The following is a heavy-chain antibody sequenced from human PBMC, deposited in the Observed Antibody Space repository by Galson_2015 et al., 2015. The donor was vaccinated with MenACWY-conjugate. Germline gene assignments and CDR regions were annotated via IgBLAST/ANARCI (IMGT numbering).Heavy chain of an antibody. CDR2: IKQDGSEK. J-gene: IGHJ4*02. D-gene: IGHD2-2*01. CDR3: ARDLGFYCSRNDCYSPY. CDR1: GFIFNNYW. Sequence: SLRLSCAASGFIFNNYWMSWVRQVPGKGPEWVAYIKQDGSEKYYVDSVRGRFTISRDNAKNSLYLQMNSLRAEDTAVYYCARDLGFYCSRNDCYSPYWGQGTLVTVSS. V-gene: IGHV3-7*03.